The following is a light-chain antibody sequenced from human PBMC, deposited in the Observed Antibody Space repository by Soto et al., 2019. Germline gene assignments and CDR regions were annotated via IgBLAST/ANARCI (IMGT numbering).Light chain of an antibody. V-gene: IGLV1-44*01. CDR3: AAWDDSLNGLYV. Sequence: QSVLTQAPSASGTPGQRFSISCSGISSNIGSNTVNWYQQLPGTAPKLLIYSNNQRPSGVPDRFSGSKSGTSASLAISGLQSEDEADYYCAAWDDSLNGLYVFGTGTKVTVL. CDR2: SNN. CDR1: SSNIGSNT. J-gene: IGLJ1*01.